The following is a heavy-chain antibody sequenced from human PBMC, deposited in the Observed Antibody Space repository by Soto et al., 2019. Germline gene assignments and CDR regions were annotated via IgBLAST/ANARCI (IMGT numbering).Heavy chain of an antibody. CDR1: GGSISSSSYY. Sequence: SETLSLTCTVSGGSISSSSYYWGWIRQPPGKGLEWIGSIYYSGSTYYNPSLKSRVTISVDTSKNQFSLKLSSVTAADTAVYYCARHFGELYFWRNWFDPWGQGTLVTVSS. J-gene: IGHJ5*02. CDR2: IYYSGST. V-gene: IGHV4-39*01. D-gene: IGHD3-10*01. CDR3: ARHFGELYFWRNWFDP.